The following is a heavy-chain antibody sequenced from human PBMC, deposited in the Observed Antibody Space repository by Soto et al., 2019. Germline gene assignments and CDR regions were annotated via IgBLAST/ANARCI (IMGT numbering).Heavy chain of an antibody. Sequence: PSETLSLTCSVSGDSISSSSHYWAWIRQPPGKGLEWIGSMHYSGSGYYSPSLKSRVIISVDASKSQFSLNLSSVTAADTAVYYCARHLYFDWSLSAFDSWGQGALVTVSS. D-gene: IGHD3-9*01. CDR2: MHYSGSG. CDR1: GDSISSSSHY. CDR3: ARHLYFDWSLSAFDS. J-gene: IGHJ4*02. V-gene: IGHV4-39*01.